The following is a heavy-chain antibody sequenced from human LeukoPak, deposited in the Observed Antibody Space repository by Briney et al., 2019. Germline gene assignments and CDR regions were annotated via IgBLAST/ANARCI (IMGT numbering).Heavy chain of an antibody. CDR3: AKDHIVADTYGMDV. CDR1: GFTFSSYS. CDR2: ISYDGSNK. V-gene: IGHV3-30*18. Sequence: PGGSLRLSCAASGFTFSSYSMNWVRQAPGKGLEWVAVISYDGSNKYYADSVKGRFTISRDNSKNTLYLQMNSLRAEDTAVYYCAKDHIVADTYGMDVWGQGTTVTVSS. J-gene: IGHJ6*02. D-gene: IGHD5-12*01.